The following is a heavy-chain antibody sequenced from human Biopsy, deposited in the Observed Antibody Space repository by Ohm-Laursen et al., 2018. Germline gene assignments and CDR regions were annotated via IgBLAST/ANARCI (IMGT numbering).Heavy chain of an antibody. CDR3: ARWSYPDTPPFGY. Sequence: LSLTCAASGFTFSSYEMNWVRQAPGKGLEWVSYIKSSGNPKYYAGSVKGRFTISRDNAKNSLYLQMNSLRAEDTAVYYCARWSYPDTPPFGYWGQGTLVTVSS. D-gene: IGHD1-26*01. CDR1: GFTFSSYE. CDR2: IKSSGNPK. V-gene: IGHV3-48*03. J-gene: IGHJ4*02.